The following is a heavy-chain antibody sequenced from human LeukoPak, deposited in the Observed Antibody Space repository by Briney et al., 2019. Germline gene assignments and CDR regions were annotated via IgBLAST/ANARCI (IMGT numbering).Heavy chain of an antibody. CDR1: GGSIRSSSYY. CDR3: ARQAYYDFWSGYYKYYYYGMDV. CDR2: IYYSGST. J-gene: IGHJ6*02. D-gene: IGHD3-3*01. Sequence: SETLSLTCTVSGGSIRSSSYYWGWIRQPPGKGLEWIGSIYYSGSTCYNASLKSRVTISVDPSKTQFSLKLSSVTAADTAVYYCARQAYYDFWSGYYKYYYYGMDVWGQGTTVTVSS. V-gene: IGHV4-39*01.